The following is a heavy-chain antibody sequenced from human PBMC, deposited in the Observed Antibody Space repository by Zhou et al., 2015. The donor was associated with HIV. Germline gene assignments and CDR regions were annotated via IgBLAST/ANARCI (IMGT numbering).Heavy chain of an antibody. V-gene: IGHV1-18*01. CDR1: GGTFSSYA. Sequence: QVQLVQSGAEVKKPGSSVKVSCKASGGTFSSYAISWVRQAPGEGLEWMGWIATHNGYTNYVQTLQGRVTLTRNTSTNTAYLELRSLRSDDTAVYYCATHVGSGVFDYWGQGTLVTVSS. J-gene: IGHJ4*02. CDR2: IATHNGYT. D-gene: IGHD1-26*01. CDR3: ATHVGSGVFDY.